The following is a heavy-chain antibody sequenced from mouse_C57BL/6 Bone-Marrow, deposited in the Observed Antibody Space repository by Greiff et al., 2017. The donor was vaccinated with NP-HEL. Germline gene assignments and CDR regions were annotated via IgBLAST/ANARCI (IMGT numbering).Heavy chain of an antibody. D-gene: IGHD1-1*01. CDR2: INPNNGGT. CDR1: GYTFTDYN. J-gene: IGHJ3*01. CDR3: AREGDFITTVVAPGFAY. Sequence: EVQLQQSGPELVKPGASVKMSCKASGYTFTDYNMHWVKQSHGKSLEWIGYINPNNGGTSYNQKFKGKATLTVNKSSSTAYMELRSLTSEDSAVYYCAREGDFITTVVAPGFAYWGQGTLVTVSA. V-gene: IGHV1-22*01.